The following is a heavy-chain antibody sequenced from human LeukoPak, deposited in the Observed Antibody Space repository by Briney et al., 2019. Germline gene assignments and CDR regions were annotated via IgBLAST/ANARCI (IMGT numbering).Heavy chain of an antibody. V-gene: IGHV3-30*18. D-gene: IGHD6-13*01. Sequence: QPGRSLRPSCAASGFTFSSYGMHWVRQAPGKGLEWVAVISYDGSNKYYADSVKGRFTISRDNSKNTLYLQMNSLRAEDTAVYYCAKDSSSSAMDVWGQGTTVTVSS. CDR3: AKDSSSSAMDV. CDR2: ISYDGSNK. J-gene: IGHJ6*02. CDR1: GFTFSSYG.